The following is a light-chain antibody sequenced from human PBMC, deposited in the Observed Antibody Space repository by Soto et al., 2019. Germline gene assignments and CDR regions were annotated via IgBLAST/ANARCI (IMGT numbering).Light chain of an antibody. Sequence: EIVMTQSPATLSVSPGERATLSCRASQSVSSSYLAWYQQKSGQAPRLLIYGASNRATGIPDRFSGSGSGTDFTLTISRLEPEDFAVYYCQHYGSSPPITFGQGTRLEIK. CDR3: QHYGSSPPIT. V-gene: IGKV3-20*01. CDR1: QSVSSSY. CDR2: GAS. J-gene: IGKJ5*01.